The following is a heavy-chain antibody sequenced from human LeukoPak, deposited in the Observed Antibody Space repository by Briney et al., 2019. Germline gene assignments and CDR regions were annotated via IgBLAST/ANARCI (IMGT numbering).Heavy chain of an antibody. Sequence: GGSLRLSCAASGFTFSSYGMHWVRQAPGKGLEWVAVIWYDGSNKYYADSVKGRFTIPRDNSKNTLYLQMNSLRAEDTAVYYCARDGSSGRFDYWGQGTLVTVSS. J-gene: IGHJ4*02. CDR2: IWYDGSNK. CDR3: ARDGSSGRFDY. V-gene: IGHV3-33*01. D-gene: IGHD3-22*01. CDR1: GFTFSSYG.